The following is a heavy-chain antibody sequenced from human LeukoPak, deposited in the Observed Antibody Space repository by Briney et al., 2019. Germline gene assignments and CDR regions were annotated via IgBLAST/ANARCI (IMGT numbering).Heavy chain of an antibody. Sequence: ASVKVSCKAPGGTFSSYAISWVRQAPGQGLEWMGGIIPIFGTANYAQKFQGRVTITADKSTSTAYMELSSLRSEDTAVYYCARLPSLTGPFDYWGQGTLVTVSS. J-gene: IGHJ4*02. CDR2: IIPIFGTA. CDR3: ARLPSLTGPFDY. CDR1: GGTFSSYA. D-gene: IGHD3-9*01. V-gene: IGHV1-69*06.